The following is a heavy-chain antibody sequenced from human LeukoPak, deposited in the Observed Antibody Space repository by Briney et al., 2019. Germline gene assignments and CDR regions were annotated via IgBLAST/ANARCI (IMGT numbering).Heavy chain of an antibody. J-gene: IGHJ4*02. CDR3: ARDPKSQLLLDY. CDR1: GFTFTDEY. V-gene: IGHV1-2*02. Sequence: ASVKVSCKSSGFTFTDEYIHWVRQAPGQGLEWMGWINPYSGAINYAQKFQGRVTLTTDTSISTAYMELSRLTSGDTAVYYCARDPKSQLLLDYWGQGTLVTVSS. CDR2: INPYSGAI. D-gene: IGHD2-2*01.